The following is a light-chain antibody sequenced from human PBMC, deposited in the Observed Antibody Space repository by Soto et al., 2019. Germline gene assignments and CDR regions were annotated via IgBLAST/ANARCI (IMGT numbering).Light chain of an antibody. V-gene: IGKV3-15*01. CDR1: QTVSRS. CDR2: GAS. CDR3: QQRTNWRIT. J-gene: IGKJ5*01. Sequence: EIVLTQSPGTLSVSPGERATLSCRASQTVSRSLAWYQQKPGQAPRLLIYGASTRATGIPGRFSGSGSGTDFTLTISSLQSEDFAVYYCQQRTNWRITFGQGTRLEIK.